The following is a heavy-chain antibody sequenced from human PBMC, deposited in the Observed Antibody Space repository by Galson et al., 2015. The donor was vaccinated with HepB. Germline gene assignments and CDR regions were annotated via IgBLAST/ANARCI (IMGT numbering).Heavy chain of an antibody. D-gene: IGHD5-12*01. V-gene: IGHV3-30*04. J-gene: IGHJ3*02. CDR2: ISYPGITN. CDR1: GFTFSSYA. CDR3: ARARGYSGYDFRRMAFDI. Sequence: SLRLSCAASGFTFSSYAMHWVRQAAGKGLEWVAVISYPGITNYLADSVKGRFTISRDHAQHQLYLQMNSLRTEDTAVYYCARARGYSGYDFRRMAFDIWGQGTMVTVSS.